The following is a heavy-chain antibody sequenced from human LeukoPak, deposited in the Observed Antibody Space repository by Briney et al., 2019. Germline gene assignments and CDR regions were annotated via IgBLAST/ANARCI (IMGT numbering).Heavy chain of an antibody. D-gene: IGHD2-21*02. CDR1: RFTFSSYA. V-gene: IGHV3-23*01. Sequence: GGSLRLSCAASRFTFSSYAMSWVRQAPGKGLEWVVAISGSGGRTYYADSVKGRFTISRDNSKNTLSLQMNSLRDEDTATYYCAKEVYCGRDCYNPGYGVDVWGQGTTVTVSS. CDR2: ISGSGGRT. J-gene: IGHJ6*02. CDR3: AKEVYCGRDCYNPGYGVDV.